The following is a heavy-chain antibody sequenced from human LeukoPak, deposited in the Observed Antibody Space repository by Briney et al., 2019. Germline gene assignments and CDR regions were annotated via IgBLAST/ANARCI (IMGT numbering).Heavy chain of an antibody. CDR3: AKTFITMIVVVIPTAFDY. CDR1: GFTFSSYA. V-gene: IGHV3-23*01. Sequence: GGSLILSCAASGFTFSSYAMSWVRQAPGKGLEWVSAISGSGGSTYYADSVKGRFTISRDNSKNTLYLQMNSLRAEDTAVYYCAKTFITMIVVVIPTAFDYWGQGTLVTVSS. J-gene: IGHJ4*02. D-gene: IGHD3-22*01. CDR2: ISGSGGST.